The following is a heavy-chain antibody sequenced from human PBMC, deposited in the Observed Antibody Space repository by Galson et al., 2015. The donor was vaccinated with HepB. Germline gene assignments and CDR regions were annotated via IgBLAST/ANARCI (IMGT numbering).Heavy chain of an antibody. D-gene: IGHD1-1*01. CDR3: ASNPSTTGYKFNY. CDR2: IYYSGGT. Sequence: SETLSLTCTVSGDSITSSSYYWDWIRQPLGKGLEWIGSIYYSGGTYYNPSLTGRVTISVDTSKNQFSLRLTSVTAADTAVYYCASNPSTTGYKFNYWGQGSLVTVSS. J-gene: IGHJ4*02. V-gene: IGHV4-39*01. CDR1: GDSITSSSYY.